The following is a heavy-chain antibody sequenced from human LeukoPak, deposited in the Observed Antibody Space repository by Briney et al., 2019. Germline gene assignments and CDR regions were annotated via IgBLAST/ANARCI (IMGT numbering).Heavy chain of an antibody. J-gene: IGHJ4*02. V-gene: IGHV3-7*01. CDR3: AGHDYGDSLNY. Sequence: GGSLRLSRAASGFTFSSYWMSWVRQAPGKGLEWVANIKQDGSEKYYVDSVKGRFTISRDNAKSSLYLQMNSLRAEDTAVYYCAGHDYGDSLNYWGQGTLVTVSS. CDR1: GFTFSSYW. D-gene: IGHD4-17*01. CDR2: IKQDGSEK.